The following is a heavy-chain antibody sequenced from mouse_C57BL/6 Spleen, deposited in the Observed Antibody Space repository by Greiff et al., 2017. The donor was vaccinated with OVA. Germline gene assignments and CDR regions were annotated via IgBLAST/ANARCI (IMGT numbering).Heavy chain of an antibody. V-gene: IGHV1-69*01. CDR3: ARLGNYIAY. J-gene: IGHJ3*01. CDR2: IDPSDSYT. CDR1: GYTFTSYW. Sequence: VQLQQPGAELVMPGASVKLSCKASGYTFTSYWMHWVKQRPGQGLEWIGEIDPSDSYTNYNQKFKGKSTLTVDKSSSTAYMQLSSLTSGDSAVYYCARLGNYIAYWGQGTLVTVSA. D-gene: IGHD2-12*01.